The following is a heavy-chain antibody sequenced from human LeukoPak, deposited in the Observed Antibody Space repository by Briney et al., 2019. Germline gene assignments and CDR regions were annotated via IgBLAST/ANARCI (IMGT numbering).Heavy chain of an antibody. D-gene: IGHD2-15*01. V-gene: IGHV1-3*01. CDR3: ALVVAANFDY. CDR2: INAGNGNT. Sequence: TSVKVSSKASGHTFTSYAMHWVRQAPGQRLEWMGWINAGNGNTKYSQKFQGRVTITRDTSASTAYMELSSLRSEDTAVYYCALVVAANFDYWGQGTLVTVSS. J-gene: IGHJ4*02. CDR1: GHTFTSYA.